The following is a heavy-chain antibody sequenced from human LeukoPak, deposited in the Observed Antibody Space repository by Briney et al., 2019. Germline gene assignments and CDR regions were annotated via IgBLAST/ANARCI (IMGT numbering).Heavy chain of an antibody. CDR2: INHSGST. Sequence: SETLSLTCADHGGSFSGYYWSSIRQPPGKGLEWIGEINHSGSTNYNPSLKSRVTISVDTSKNQFSLKLSSVTAADTAVYYCARVGQGYSYGHQDYGGQGTLVTVSA. J-gene: IGHJ4*02. CDR3: ARVGQGYSYGHQDY. V-gene: IGHV4-34*01. D-gene: IGHD5-18*01. CDR1: GGSFSGYY.